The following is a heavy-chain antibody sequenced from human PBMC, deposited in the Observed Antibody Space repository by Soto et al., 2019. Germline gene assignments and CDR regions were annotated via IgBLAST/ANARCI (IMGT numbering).Heavy chain of an antibody. Sequence: ASVRVSCKASGYSFSFYGINCVRQAPGQGLEWMGWINPSDGNINFAQKFEDRVTMTTATSTNTVFLELRSLKSDDTAIYYCARDRLRGYDSSGFYSWGQGTMVTVSS. CDR2: INPSDGNI. CDR1: GYSFSFYG. CDR3: ARDRLRGYDSSGFYS. J-gene: IGHJ4*02. D-gene: IGHD3-22*01. V-gene: IGHV1-18*01.